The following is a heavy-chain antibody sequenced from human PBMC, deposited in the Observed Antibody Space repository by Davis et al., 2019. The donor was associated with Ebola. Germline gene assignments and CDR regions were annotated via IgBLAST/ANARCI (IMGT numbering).Heavy chain of an antibody. V-gene: IGHV4-4*02. CDR2: IYHSGST. CDR3: ARERYDRRADY. CDR1: GGSIISSNW. D-gene: IGHD3-16*01. J-gene: IGHJ4*02. Sequence: MPSETLSLTCAVSGGSIISSNWWSWVRQPPGKGLEWIGEIYHSGSTNYNPSLKSRVTISVDTSKNQFSLKLSSVTAADTAVYYCARERYDRRADYWGQGTLVTVSS.